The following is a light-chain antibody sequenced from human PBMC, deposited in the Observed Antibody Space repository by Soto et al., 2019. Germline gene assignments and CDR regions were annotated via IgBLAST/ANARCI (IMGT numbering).Light chain of an antibody. V-gene: IGKV1-5*03. CDR1: QSIGSW. Sequence: DIQMTQSPSTLSASVGDRVTITCRASQSIGSWLAWYQQKPGKAPKLLFYKASSLESGVPSRFSGSGSGTEFTLTISSLQPDDFATYYCQQYDVYPYTFGQGTKLEIK. J-gene: IGKJ2*01. CDR2: KAS. CDR3: QQYDVYPYT.